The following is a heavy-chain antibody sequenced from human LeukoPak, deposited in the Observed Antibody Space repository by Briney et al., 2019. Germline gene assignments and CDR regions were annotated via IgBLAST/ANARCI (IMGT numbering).Heavy chain of an antibody. D-gene: IGHD6-13*01. CDR2: IIPIFGIA. J-gene: IGHJ4*02. CDR3: ASEYSSSWYYY. CDR1: GGTFSSYA. Sequence: ASVKASCKASGGTFSSYAISWVRQAPGQGLEWMGRIIPIFGIANYAQKFQGRVTITADKSTSTAYMELSSLRSEDTAVYYCASEYSSSWYYYWGQGTLVTVSS. V-gene: IGHV1-69*04.